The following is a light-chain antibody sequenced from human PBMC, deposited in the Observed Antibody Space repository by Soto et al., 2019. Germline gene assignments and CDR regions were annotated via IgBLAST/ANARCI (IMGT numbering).Light chain of an antibody. CDR1: QSVSSY. Sequence: EILLTQSPATLSLSPGERATLSCRASQSVSSYLAWYQQKPGQAPRLLIYDASNRATGIPARFSGSGSGTDFTLTISSLEPEDFAVYYCQQYGSSPQTFGQGTKVDIK. CDR2: DAS. V-gene: IGKV3-11*01. J-gene: IGKJ1*01. CDR3: QQYGSSPQT.